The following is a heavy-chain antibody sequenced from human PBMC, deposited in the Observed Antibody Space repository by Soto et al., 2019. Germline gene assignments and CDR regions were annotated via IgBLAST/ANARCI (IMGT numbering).Heavy chain of an antibody. CDR2: INMDGSST. Sequence: EVQLVESGGGLVQPGGSLRLSCAASGFTFSGDWMHWVRQAAGKGLVWVSRINMDGSSTNYADSVKGRFTISRDNAKNALYLQLHSLSFDDTAVYYCARGPRGLYHHDYWGQGALVTVSS. J-gene: IGHJ4*02. V-gene: IGHV3-74*01. CDR1: GFTFSGDW. CDR3: ARGPRGLYHHDY. D-gene: IGHD2-2*01.